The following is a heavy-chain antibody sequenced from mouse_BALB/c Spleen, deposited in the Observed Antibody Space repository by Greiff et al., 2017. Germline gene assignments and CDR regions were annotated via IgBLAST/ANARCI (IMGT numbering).Heavy chain of an antibody. Sequence: EVKLMESGGDLVKPGGSLKLSCAASGFTFSSYGMSWVRQTPDKRLEWVATSSSGGSYTYYPDSVKGRFTISRDNAKNTLYLQMSSLKSEDTAMYYCATYYGNNYFDYWGQGTTLTVSS. J-gene: IGHJ2*01. CDR3: ATYYGNNYFDY. V-gene: IGHV5-6*01. D-gene: IGHD2-10*01. CDR2: SSSGGSYT. CDR1: GFTFSSYG.